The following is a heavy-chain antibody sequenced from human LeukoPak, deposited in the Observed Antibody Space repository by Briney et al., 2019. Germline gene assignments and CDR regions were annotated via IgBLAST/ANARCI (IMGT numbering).Heavy chain of an antibody. J-gene: IGHJ4*01. CDR3: TTTQAVSGYSYSHY. V-gene: IGHV7-4-1*02. Sequence: GASVKVSCKASGYTFTSYAMNWVRQAPGQGLEWMGWINTNTGNPTYAQGFTGRFVFSLDTSVSTACVQISILEAEDTAVYYCTTTQAVSGYSYSHYWGQGALVTVSS. CDR1: GYTFTSYA. CDR2: INTNTGNP. D-gene: IGHD5-12*01.